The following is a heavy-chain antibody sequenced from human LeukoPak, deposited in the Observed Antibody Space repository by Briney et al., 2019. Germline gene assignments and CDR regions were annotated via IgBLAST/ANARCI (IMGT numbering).Heavy chain of an antibody. J-gene: IGHJ4*02. CDR1: GFTFSNYD. CDR2: IWYDGSNK. Sequence: PGGSLRLSCAASGFTFSNYDMHWVRQAPGKGLEWVALIWYDGSNKYYADSVKGRFTISRDYSTNTLYLQMSSLRAEDTAVYYCARGTSVTHGYFEYWGQGTLVTVSS. V-gene: IGHV3-33*01. D-gene: IGHD4-17*01. CDR3: ARGTSVTHGYFEY.